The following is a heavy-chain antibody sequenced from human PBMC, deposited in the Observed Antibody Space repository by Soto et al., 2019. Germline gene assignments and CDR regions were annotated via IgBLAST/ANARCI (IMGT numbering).Heavy chain of an antibody. CDR3: AGTTSHQWYYMDV. CDR2: TYYRSRLYN. Sequence: PSQTLSLTCAISGDSVSSNSAAWNWIRLSPSRGLEWMARTYYRSRLYNDYAVSVRSRITVNPDTSKNQFSLQLTSVTPEDTAVYYCAGTTSHQWYYMDVWGKGTTVTVS. CDR1: GDSVSSNSAA. V-gene: IGHV6-1*01. D-gene: IGHD1-7*01. J-gene: IGHJ6*03.